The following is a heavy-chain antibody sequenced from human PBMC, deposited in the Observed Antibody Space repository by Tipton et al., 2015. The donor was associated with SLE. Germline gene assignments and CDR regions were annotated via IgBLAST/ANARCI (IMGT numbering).Heavy chain of an antibody. CDR2: ISSSGSTK. V-gene: IGHV3-11*04. D-gene: IGHD4-11*01. Sequence: QVQLVQSGGGLVQPGGSLRLSCAASGFTFTDYYINWIRQAPGKGLEWVSYISSSGSTKYYADSVKGRFTISRDNAQNSLYLQMDSLRVEDTAVYYCARDYSNYIGAGDYWGQGTLVTVSS. CDR3: ARDYSNYIGAGDY. J-gene: IGHJ4*02. CDR1: GFTFTDYY.